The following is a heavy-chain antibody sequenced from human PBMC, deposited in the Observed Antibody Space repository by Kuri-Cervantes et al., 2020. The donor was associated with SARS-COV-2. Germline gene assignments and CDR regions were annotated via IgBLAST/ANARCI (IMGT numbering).Heavy chain of an antibody. CDR1: GFTFSSYW. D-gene: IGHD2-2*01. V-gene: IGHV3-7*05. Sequence: GESLKISCAASGFTFSSYWMSWVRQAPGKGLEWVANIKQDGSEKYYVDSMKGRFTISRDNAKNSLYLQMNSLRAEDTAVYYCARAPIYCSSTSCYGAYGMDVWGQGTTVTVSS. J-gene: IGHJ6*02. CDR2: IKQDGSEK. CDR3: ARAPIYCSSTSCYGAYGMDV.